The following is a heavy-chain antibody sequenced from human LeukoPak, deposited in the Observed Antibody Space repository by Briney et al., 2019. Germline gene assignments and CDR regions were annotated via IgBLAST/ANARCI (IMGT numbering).Heavy chain of an antibody. V-gene: IGHV4-34*01. CDR1: GGSFSGYY. D-gene: IGHD6-13*01. CDR3: ARGSGSSSWWEGYYFDY. CDR2: INHSGST. Sequence: SETLSLTCAVYGGSFSGYYWSWIRQPPGKGREWSGEINHSGSTNYNPSLKSRVTISVDQSKKQFSLTLRSVTDADTAVYYCARGSGSSSWWEGYYFDYWGQGTLVTVSS. J-gene: IGHJ4*02.